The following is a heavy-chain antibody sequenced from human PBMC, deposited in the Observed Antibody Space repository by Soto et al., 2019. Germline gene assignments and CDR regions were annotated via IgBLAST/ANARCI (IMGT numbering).Heavy chain of an antibody. J-gene: IGHJ4*02. D-gene: IGHD4-17*01. CDR2: IYYSGST. Sequence: YLTCTVSGGSISSGGYYWSWISQHPGKGLEWIGYIYYSGSTYYNPSLKSRVTISVDTSKNQFSLKLSSVTAADTAVYYCARGPTVTTRRAFDYWGQGTLVTVSS. CDR3: ARGPTVTTRRAFDY. CDR1: GGSISSGGYY. V-gene: IGHV4-31*03.